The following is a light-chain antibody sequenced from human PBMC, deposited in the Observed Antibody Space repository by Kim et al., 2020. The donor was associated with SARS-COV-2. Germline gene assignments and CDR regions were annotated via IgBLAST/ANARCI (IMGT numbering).Light chain of an antibody. CDR2: GAS. V-gene: IGKV3-20*01. CDR1: QSVSSSY. CDR3: QHYGSSLWT. J-gene: IGKJ1*01. Sequence: SPGERATLSCRASQSVSSSYLAWYQQKAGQAPRLLIYGASSRATGIPDRFSGSGSGTDFTLTISRLEPEDFAVYYCQHYGSSLWTFGQGTKVDIK.